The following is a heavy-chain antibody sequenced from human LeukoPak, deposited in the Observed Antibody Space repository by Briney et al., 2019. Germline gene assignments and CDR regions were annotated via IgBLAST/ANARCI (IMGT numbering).Heavy chain of an antibody. CDR2: VKEDGSKK. CDR1: GFTFSTYW. J-gene: IGHJ4*02. D-gene: IGHD5-24*01. CDR3: ARWRGVQSEFVY. Sequence: GGSLRLSCAASGFTFSTYWMSWVRQAPGKGLEWVASVKEDGSKKEYVDSVRGRFTISRDNAKNSVYLQMNTLRAEDTAVYYCARWRGVQSEFVYWGQGALVTVSS. V-gene: IGHV3-7*01.